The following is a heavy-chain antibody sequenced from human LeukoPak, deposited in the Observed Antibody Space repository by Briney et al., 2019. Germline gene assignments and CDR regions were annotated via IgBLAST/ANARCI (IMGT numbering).Heavy chain of an antibody. J-gene: IGHJ4*01. CDR3: AKDQGVVGSYDY. CDR1: GFTFSTFG. Sequence: SGGSLILSCAASGFTFSTFGMNWVRQAPDKGLEWVAFIQYDDSIEYYADSVKGRFTISRDNSKNTLYLQMNSLRGDDTAVYYCAKDQGVVGSYDYWGHGTLVTVSS. CDR2: IQYDDSIE. V-gene: IGHV3-30*02. D-gene: IGHD3-10*01.